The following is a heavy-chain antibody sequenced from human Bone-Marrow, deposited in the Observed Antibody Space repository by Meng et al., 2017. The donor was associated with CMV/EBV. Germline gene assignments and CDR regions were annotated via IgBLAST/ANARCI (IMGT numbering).Heavy chain of an antibody. V-gene: IGHV4-34*01. Sequence: GSLRLSCAVYGGSFSGYNWSWIRQPPGKGLEWIGEINHSGSTNYNPSLKSRVTISVDTSKKWFSLKLNPVTPEDTAVYYCARAPIHYDFWSGYSHTPFYYWGQGTLVTVSS. D-gene: IGHD3-3*01. J-gene: IGHJ4*02. CDR3: ARAPIHYDFWSGYSHTPFYY. CDR2: INHSGST. CDR1: GGSFSGYN.